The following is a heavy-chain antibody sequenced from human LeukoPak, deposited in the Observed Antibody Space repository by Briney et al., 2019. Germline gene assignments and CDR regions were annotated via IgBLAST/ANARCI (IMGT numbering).Heavy chain of an antibody. D-gene: IGHD6-13*01. CDR2: IKQDGSEK. V-gene: IGHV3-7*01. CDR1: GFTFSSYW. CDR3: ARVLAYSSSWYLDY. Sequence: GGSLRLSCAASGFTFSSYWMSWVRQAPGKGLEWVANIKQDGSEKYYVDSVKGRFTISRDNAKNSLYLQMNSLRAEDTAVYYCARVLAYSSSWYLDYWGQGTLVTVSS. J-gene: IGHJ4*02.